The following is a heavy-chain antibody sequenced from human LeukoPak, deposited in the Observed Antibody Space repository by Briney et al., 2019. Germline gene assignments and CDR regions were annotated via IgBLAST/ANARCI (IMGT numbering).Heavy chain of an antibody. CDR3: ARGYCGGNCYSRYYFDY. CDR2: IYYSGST. J-gene: IGHJ4*02. D-gene: IGHD2-21*02. Sequence: SETLSLTCTGSGGSISSSSYYGCWIRQPPGKGLEWIGSIYYSGSTYYNPSLKSRVTISVDTSKNQFSLKLSSVTAADTAVYYCARGYCGGNCYSRYYFDYWGQGTLVTVSS. V-gene: IGHV4-39*01. CDR1: GGSISSSSYY.